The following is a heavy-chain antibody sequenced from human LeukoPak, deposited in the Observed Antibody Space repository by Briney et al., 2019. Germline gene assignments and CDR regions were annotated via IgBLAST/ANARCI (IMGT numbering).Heavy chain of an antibody. J-gene: IGHJ6*03. Sequence: SETLSLTCTVSGGSISSYYWSWIRQAAGKGLEWIGRIYTSGSTNYNPSLKSRVTMSVDTSKNQFSLKLSSVTAADTAVYYCARVRTMIEYYMDVWGKGTTVTVSS. CDR1: GGSISSYY. CDR2: IYTSGST. D-gene: IGHD3-22*01. CDR3: ARVRTMIEYYMDV. V-gene: IGHV4-4*07.